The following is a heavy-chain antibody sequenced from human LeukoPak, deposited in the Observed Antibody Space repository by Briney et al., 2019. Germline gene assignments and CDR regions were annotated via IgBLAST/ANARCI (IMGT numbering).Heavy chain of an antibody. CDR1: GYTFTSYG. J-gene: IGHJ4*02. Sequence: ASVKVSCKASGYTFTSYGISWVRQAPGQGLEWMGWISAYNGNTNYAQKLQGRVTMTTDTSTSTAYMELRSLRSDDTAVYYCARVTYHYDSSGHSLDYWGQGTLVTVSS. CDR3: ARVTYHYDSSGHSLDY. CDR2: ISAYNGNT. V-gene: IGHV1-18*01. D-gene: IGHD3-22*01.